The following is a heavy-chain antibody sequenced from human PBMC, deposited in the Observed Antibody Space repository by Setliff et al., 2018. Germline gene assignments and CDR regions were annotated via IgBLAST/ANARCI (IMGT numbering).Heavy chain of an antibody. CDR2: MSYDGSNK. CDR3: ARAPSTRGYSGYDS. V-gene: IGHV3-30*03. J-gene: IGHJ5*02. Sequence: PGGSLRLSCAASGFTFSTYWMGWVRQAPGKGLEWEAVMSYDGSNKYYADSGKGRFTISRDNSKNTLYLQMNSLRAEDTAVYYCARAPSTRGYSGYDSWGQGTLVTVSS. D-gene: IGHD5-12*01. CDR1: GFTFSTYW.